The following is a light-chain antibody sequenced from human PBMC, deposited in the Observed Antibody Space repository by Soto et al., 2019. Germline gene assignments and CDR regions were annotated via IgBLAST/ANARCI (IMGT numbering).Light chain of an antibody. CDR3: SSYTSSSTLVV. J-gene: IGLJ2*01. CDR2: DVS. V-gene: IGLV2-14*01. Sequence: QSVLTQPASVYGSPGQSITISCTGTSRDVGGYNYVSWYQQHPGKAPKLMIYDVSNRPSGVSNRFSGSKSGNTASLTISGLQAEDEADYYCSSYTSSSTLVVFGGGTKLTVL. CDR1: SRDVGGYNY.